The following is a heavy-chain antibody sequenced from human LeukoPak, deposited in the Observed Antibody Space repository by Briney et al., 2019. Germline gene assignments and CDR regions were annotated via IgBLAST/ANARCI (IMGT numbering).Heavy chain of an antibody. V-gene: IGHV3-53*01. CDR3: ARQGSGGRAFAI. J-gene: IGHJ3*02. CDR1: GFTVSSNY. Sequence: GGSLRLSCAASGFTVSSNYMSWVRQAPGKGLEWVSVIYSGGTTYYADSVKGRFTISRDNSNNTLYLQMNSLRAEDTAVYYCARQGSGGRAFAIWGQGTMVTVSS. CDR2: IYSGGTT. D-gene: IGHD1-26*01.